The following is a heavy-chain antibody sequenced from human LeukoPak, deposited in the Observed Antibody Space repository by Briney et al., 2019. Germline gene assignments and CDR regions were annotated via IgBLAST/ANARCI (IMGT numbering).Heavy chain of an antibody. CDR2: VNSDGSRT. CDR1: GFTFSGYW. J-gene: IGHJ4*02. V-gene: IGHV3-74*01. CDR3: TRSPYSSSWTFEY. D-gene: IGHD6-13*01. Sequence: GGSLRLSCAASGFTFSGYWIHWVRQAPVKGLEWVSRVNSDGSRTDYADSVKGRFTISRDNAKNTLFLHMHSLRPEDTAVYYCTRSPYSSSWTFEYWGQGTLVSVPS.